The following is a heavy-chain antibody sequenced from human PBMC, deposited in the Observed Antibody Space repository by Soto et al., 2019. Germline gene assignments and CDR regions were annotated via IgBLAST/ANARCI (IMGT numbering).Heavy chain of an antibody. Sequence: VQLVESGGGLVQPGGSLRLSCAASGFTFSTYNMNWVRQAPGKGLEWVSYMSTTNAIYYADSVKGRFTISRDNAKNSLSLQMNSLRDEDTAVYYCVRDSMWAFDYWGQGTLVTVSS. CDR1: GFTFSTYN. CDR3: VRDSMWAFDY. CDR2: MSTTNAI. D-gene: IGHD3-10*02. V-gene: IGHV3-48*02. J-gene: IGHJ4*02.